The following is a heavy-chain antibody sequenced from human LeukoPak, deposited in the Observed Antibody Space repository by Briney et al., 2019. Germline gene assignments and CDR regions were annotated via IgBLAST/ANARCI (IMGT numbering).Heavy chain of an antibody. V-gene: IGHV1-2*06. D-gene: IGHD1-26*01. CDR2: INPNSGDT. J-gene: IGHJ5*02. CDR1: GYTFTAYY. Sequence: ASVKVSCKASGYTFTAYYTHWVRQAPGQGLEWMGRINPNSGDTNYAQKFQGSVTLTRDTSINTAYMELSRLRSDDTAVYYCAKLGIGSTTRAWFDPWGQGTLVTVSS. CDR3: AKLGIGSTTRAWFDP.